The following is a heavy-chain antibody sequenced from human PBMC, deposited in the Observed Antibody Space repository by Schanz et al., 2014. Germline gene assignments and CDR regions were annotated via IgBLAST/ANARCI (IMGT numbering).Heavy chain of an antibody. V-gene: IGHV3-23*01. CDR1: GFSFRKSA. D-gene: IGHD2-2*02. CDR2: LSGSGAGT. CDR3: AGTYCSSTSCYTGYYYMDV. Sequence: EVQLLESGGGLVQPGGSLRLSCAASGFSFRKSAMGWVRQTPGKGLEWVSTLSGSGAGTFYADSVKGRFTISRDNSKNTLYLQMNSLRSEDTAVYYCAGTYCSSTSCYTGYYYMDVWGKGTTVTVSS. J-gene: IGHJ6*03.